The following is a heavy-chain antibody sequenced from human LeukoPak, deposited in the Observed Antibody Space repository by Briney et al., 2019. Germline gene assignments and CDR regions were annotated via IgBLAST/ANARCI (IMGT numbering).Heavy chain of an antibody. CDR2: INPSGGST. J-gene: IGHJ4*02. Sequence: GASVKVSCKASGYTFTNYYMHWVRQAPGQGLGWMGIINPSGGSTSYAQNFQGRLTLTRDTSASTVSMELSSLRSEDTAVYYCARSYTWYYLDYWGQGTLVTVSS. V-gene: IGHV1-46*01. D-gene: IGHD2-2*02. CDR1: GYTFTNYY. CDR3: ARSYTWYYLDY.